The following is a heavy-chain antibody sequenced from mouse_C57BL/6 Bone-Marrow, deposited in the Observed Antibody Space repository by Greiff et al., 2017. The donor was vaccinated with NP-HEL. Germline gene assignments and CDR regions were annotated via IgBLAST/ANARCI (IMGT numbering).Heavy chain of an antibody. Sequence: VQLQQSGPELVKPGDSVKISCKASGYSFTGYFMNWVMQSHGKSLEWIGRINPYNGDTFYNQKFKGKATLTVDKSSSTAHMELRSLTSEDSAVDYCARQLSYAMDYWGQGTSVTVSP. CDR3: ARQLSYAMDY. J-gene: IGHJ4*01. CDR1: GYSFTGYF. CDR2: INPYNGDT. D-gene: IGHD4-1*02. V-gene: IGHV1-20*01.